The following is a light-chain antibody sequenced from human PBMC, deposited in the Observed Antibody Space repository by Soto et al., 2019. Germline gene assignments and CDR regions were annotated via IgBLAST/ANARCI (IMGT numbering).Light chain of an antibody. Sequence: QSVLTQSPSASASLGASVKLTCTLTSGHSSYAIAWHQQQPEKGPRYLMKLNSDGSHNKGDGIPDRFSGSSSGAERYLTISSLQSEDEAIYYCQTWDTGTWVFGGGTKVTV. J-gene: IGLJ3*02. CDR2: LNSDGSH. CDR3: QTWDTGTWV. V-gene: IGLV4-69*01. CDR1: SGHSSYA.